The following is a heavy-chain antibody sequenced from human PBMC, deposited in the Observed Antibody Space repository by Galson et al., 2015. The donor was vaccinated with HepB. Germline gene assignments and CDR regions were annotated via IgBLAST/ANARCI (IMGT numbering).Heavy chain of an antibody. CDR2: IYPGNSDT. V-gene: IGHV5-51*01. Sequence: QSGAEVKKSGESLKISCKGSGYSFTNYWIGWVRQMPGKGLEWMGIIYPGNSDTRYSPSFQGQVTVSADKSISTAYLQWSSLKASDTAMYYCVRHRSDTAGGYFQHWGQGTLVTVSS. CDR3: VRHRSDTAGGYFQH. CDR1: GYSFTNYW. D-gene: IGHD3-3*01. J-gene: IGHJ1*01.